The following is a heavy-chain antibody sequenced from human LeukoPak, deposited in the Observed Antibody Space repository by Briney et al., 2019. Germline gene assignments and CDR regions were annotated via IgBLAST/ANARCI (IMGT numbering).Heavy chain of an antibody. D-gene: IGHD6-19*01. J-gene: IGHJ4*02. CDR3: ARSIAVAGTFDY. CDR1: GFTFSSYA. Sequence: GESLRLSCTASGFTFSSYAMSWVRQAPGKGLEWVAAINEDGDSTYFADSVKGRFTISRDNSKNTLYLQMNSLRAEDTAVYYCARSIAVAGTFDYWGQGTLVTVSS. V-gene: IGHV3-23*01. CDR2: INEDGDST.